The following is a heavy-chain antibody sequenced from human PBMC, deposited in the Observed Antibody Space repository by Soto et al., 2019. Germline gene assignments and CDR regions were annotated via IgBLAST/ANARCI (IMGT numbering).Heavy chain of an antibody. Sequence: SVKVSCKASGGTFSSYAISWVRQAPGQGLEWMGGITPIFGTANYAQKFQGRVTITADESTSTAYMELRSLRSDDTAVYYCARDAAVGLFDYWGQGTLVTVSS. D-gene: IGHD1-26*01. CDR2: ITPIFGTA. J-gene: IGHJ4*02. V-gene: IGHV1-69*13. CDR3: ARDAAVGLFDY. CDR1: GGTFSSYA.